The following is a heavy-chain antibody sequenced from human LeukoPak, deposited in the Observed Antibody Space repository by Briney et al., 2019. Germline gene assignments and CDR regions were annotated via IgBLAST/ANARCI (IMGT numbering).Heavy chain of an antibody. CDR3: ARDKGTGLWFGELYGMDV. CDR1: GFTLSSYA. V-gene: IGHV3-30-3*01. J-gene: IGHJ6*02. CDR2: ISYDGSNK. Sequence: GGSLRLSCAASGFTLSSYAMHWVRQAPGKGLEWVAVISYDGSNKYYADSVKGRFTISRDNSKNTLYLQMNSLRAEDTAVYYCARDKGTGLWFGELYGMDVWGQGTTVTVSS. D-gene: IGHD3-10*01.